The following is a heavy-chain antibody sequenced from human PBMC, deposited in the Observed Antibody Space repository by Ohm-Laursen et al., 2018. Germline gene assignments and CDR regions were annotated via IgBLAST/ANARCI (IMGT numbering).Heavy chain of an antibody. J-gene: IGHJ4*02. CDR1: GYSISSGYY. CDR3: ARDASSGWYFY. V-gene: IGHV4-38-2*02. Sequence: SETLSLTCAVSGYSISSGYYWGWIRQPPGKGLEWIGSIYHSGSTYYNPSLKSRVTISVDTSKNQFSLKLSSVTAADTAVYYCARDASSGWYFYWGQGTLVTVSA. CDR2: IYHSGST. D-gene: IGHD6-19*01.